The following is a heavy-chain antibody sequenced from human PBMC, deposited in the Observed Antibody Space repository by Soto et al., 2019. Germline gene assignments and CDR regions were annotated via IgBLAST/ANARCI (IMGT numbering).Heavy chain of an antibody. J-gene: IGHJ4*02. CDR3: ARVLSAFDYFDY. Sequence: EVQLVESGGGLVQPGGSLRLACVASGLTFSRNWMTWVRQAPGKGLEWVATIKYDGSEKSYVDSVKGRFTISRDNAKNSLSLQMNSLRAEDTAMYYCARVLSAFDYFDYWGQGTLVTVSS. CDR1: GLTFSRNW. CDR2: IKYDGSEK. V-gene: IGHV3-7*05. D-gene: IGHD3-3*02.